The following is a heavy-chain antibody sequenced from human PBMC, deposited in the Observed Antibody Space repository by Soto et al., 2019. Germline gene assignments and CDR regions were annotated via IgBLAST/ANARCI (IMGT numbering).Heavy chain of an antibody. CDR1: GGSFSDYQ. CDR3: AIGWRFDP. J-gene: IGHJ5*02. V-gene: IGHV4-34*01. CDR2: INHSGTT. Sequence: SETLSLTCGVYGGSFSDYQWNWSRQSPGQGLEWIGEINHSGTTKYIPSLESRINLSVDTSKKQFSLKMVSVAAADTAIYYCAIGWRFDPWGQGTQVTVSS. D-gene: IGHD1-1*01.